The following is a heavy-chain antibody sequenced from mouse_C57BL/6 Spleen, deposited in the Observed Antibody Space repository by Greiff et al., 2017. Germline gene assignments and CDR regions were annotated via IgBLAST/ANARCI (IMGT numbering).Heavy chain of an antibody. CDR1: GFTFSDYY. Sequence: EVQGVESGGGLVQPGGSLTLSCAASGFTFSDYYMYWVRQTPEKRLEWVAYISNGGGSTYYPDTVKGRFTISRDNAKNTLYLQMSRLKSEDTAMYYCARHEGWFLYAMDYWGQGTSVTVSS. V-gene: IGHV5-12*01. J-gene: IGHJ4*01. D-gene: IGHD2-3*01. CDR3: ARHEGWFLYAMDY. CDR2: ISNGGGST.